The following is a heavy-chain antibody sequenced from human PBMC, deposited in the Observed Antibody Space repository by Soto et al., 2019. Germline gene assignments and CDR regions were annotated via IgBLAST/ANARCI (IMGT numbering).Heavy chain of an antibody. CDR1: GFTFSSYG. J-gene: IGHJ6*02. CDR3: GRALRLQRSTSRGMGV. V-gene: IGHV3-30*03. CDR2: ISYDGSNK. D-gene: IGHD1-1*01. Sequence: QVQLVESGGGVVQPGRSLRLSCAASGFTFSSYGMHWVRQAPGKGLEWVAVISYDGSNKYYADSVKGRFTISRDNSKNTLYMEMNRGRAEDTAVYCWGRALRLQRSTSRGMGVWGQGTTVTVSS.